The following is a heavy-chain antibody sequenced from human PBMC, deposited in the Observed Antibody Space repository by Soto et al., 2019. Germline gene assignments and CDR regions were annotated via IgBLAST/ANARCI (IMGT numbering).Heavy chain of an antibody. CDR3: ARHSPPMYDILTGTTLDPYYGMDV. CDR1: GGSMSSYY. CDR2: IYYSVST. J-gene: IGHJ6*02. Sequence: SETLSLTCTASGGSMSSYYWNWIRQPPGKGLEWIGYIYYSVSTNYNPSLKSRVTISVDTSKNQFSLKLSSVTAADTAVYYCARHSPPMYDILTGTTLDPYYGMDVWGQGTTVTVSS. D-gene: IGHD3-9*01. V-gene: IGHV4-59*08.